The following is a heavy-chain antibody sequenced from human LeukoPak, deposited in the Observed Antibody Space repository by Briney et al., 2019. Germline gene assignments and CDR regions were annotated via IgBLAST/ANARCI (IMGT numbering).Heavy chain of an antibody. CDR2: ISGSGGST. J-gene: IGHJ4*02. CDR3: AKQSRLDFDY. D-gene: IGHD2-2*03. V-gene: IGHV3-23*01. CDR1: GFTFSSYA. Sequence: GGSLRLSCAASGFTFSSYAMSWVPPAPGKGLECGSAISGSGGSTYFADPVKGRFTISRDNSKNTLYLQMNSLRAEDTAVYYCAKQSRLDFDYWGQGTLVTVSS.